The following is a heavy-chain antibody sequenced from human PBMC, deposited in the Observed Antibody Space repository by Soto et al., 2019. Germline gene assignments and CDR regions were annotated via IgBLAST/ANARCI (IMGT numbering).Heavy chain of an antibody. Sequence: GASVKVSCKASGGTFSSYAISWVRQAPGQGLEWMGGIIPIFGTANYAQKFQGRVTITADESTSTAYMELSSLRSEDTAVYYCAVRYSSSLGEFDYWGQETLVTVSS. CDR3: AVRYSSSLGEFDY. CDR2: IIPIFGTA. D-gene: IGHD6-13*01. V-gene: IGHV1-69*13. J-gene: IGHJ4*02. CDR1: GGTFSSYA.